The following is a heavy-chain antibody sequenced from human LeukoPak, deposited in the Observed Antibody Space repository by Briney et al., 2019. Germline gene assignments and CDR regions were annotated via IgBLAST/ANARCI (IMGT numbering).Heavy chain of an antibody. J-gene: IGHJ3*02. CDR3: ARGFGLHRGWTFDI. V-gene: IGHV3-30*03. Sequence: GRSLRLSCEASGFTFSSYGMHWVRQAPGKGLEWVAIISYDGRSKYYPNSVKGRFTISRDNSKNTLYLQMNSLRAEDTAVYYCARGFGLHRGWTFDIWGQGTMVTVSS. D-gene: IGHD6-19*01. CDR2: ISYDGRSK. CDR1: GFTFSSYG.